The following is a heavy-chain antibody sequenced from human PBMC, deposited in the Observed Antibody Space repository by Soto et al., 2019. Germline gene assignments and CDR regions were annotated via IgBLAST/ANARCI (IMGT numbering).Heavy chain of an antibody. J-gene: IGHJ4*02. Sequence: GGSLRLSCAVSGFTFINAWMTWVRQAPGKGLEWLGRIKTKSEGVTTDYAAPVKGRFTISRDDSKSTLYLQMNSLKTEDTAVYYCTTVGRYFDWAFDNWGQGTLVTVSS. CDR1: GFTFINAW. CDR3: TTVGRYFDWAFDN. D-gene: IGHD3-9*01. CDR2: IKTKSEGVTT. V-gene: IGHV3-15*01.